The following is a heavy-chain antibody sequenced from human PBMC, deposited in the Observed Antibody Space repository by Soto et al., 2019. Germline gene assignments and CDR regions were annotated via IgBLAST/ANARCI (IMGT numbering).Heavy chain of an antibody. J-gene: IGHJ4*02. V-gene: IGHV3-30*18. CDR3: VKEGYAGNSVEWFYFDY. CDR2: DGSKK. CDR1: GFTFSSYG. D-gene: IGHD3-3*01. Sequence: QVQLVESGGGVVQPGRSLRLSCAASGFTFSSYGMHWVRQAPGKGLEWVAVDGSKKKYADSVKGRFTTSRDNSKNTVYLQMNSLRAEDTAVYYCVKEGYAGNSVEWFYFDYWGQGTLVTVSS.